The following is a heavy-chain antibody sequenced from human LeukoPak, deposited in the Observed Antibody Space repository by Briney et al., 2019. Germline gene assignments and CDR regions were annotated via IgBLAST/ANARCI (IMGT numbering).Heavy chain of an antibody. J-gene: IGHJ6*02. D-gene: IGHD3-10*01. CDR2: IGTAGDT. V-gene: IGHV3-13*04. CDR3: ARARFGKKDGYGMDV. CDR1: GFTFSSYD. Sequence: GGSLGLSCAASGFTFSSYDMHWVRQATGKGLEWVSAIGTAGDTYYPGSVRGRFTISRDNAKNSLYLQMNSLRAGDTAVYYCARARFGKKDGYGMDVWGQGTTVTVSS.